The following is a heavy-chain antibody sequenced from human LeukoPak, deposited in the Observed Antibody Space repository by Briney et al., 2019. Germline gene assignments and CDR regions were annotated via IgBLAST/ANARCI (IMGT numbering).Heavy chain of an antibody. CDR3: ARGRRFLDWLLPVPDY. Sequence: ASVKVSCKASGYTFTSYDINWVRQATGQGLEWMGCMNPNSGNTGYAQKFQGRVTITRNTSISTAYMELSSLRSEDTAVYYCARGRRFLDWLLPVPDYWGQGTLVTVSS. CDR1: GYTFTSYD. V-gene: IGHV1-8*03. CDR2: MNPNSGNT. J-gene: IGHJ4*02. D-gene: IGHD3-3*01.